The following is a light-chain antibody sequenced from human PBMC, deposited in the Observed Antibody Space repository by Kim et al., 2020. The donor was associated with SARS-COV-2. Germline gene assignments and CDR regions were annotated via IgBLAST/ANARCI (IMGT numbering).Light chain of an antibody. J-gene: IGKJ1*01. CDR3: QQYNSWPPWT. Sequence: SPGEKATLYCRASQSVSSNLAWYQQKPGQAPRLLIYGASTRATGIPARFSGSGSGTEFTLTISSLQSEDFAVYYCQQYNSWPPWTFGQGTKVDIK. V-gene: IGKV3-15*01. CDR2: GAS. CDR1: QSVSSN.